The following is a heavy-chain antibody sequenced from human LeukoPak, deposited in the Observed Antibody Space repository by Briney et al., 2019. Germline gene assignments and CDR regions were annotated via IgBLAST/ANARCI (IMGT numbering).Heavy chain of an antibody. CDR3: TRTDKVGATMGEDY. Sequence: GGSLRLSCAASGFTFSGSAMHWVRQASGKGLEWVGRIRSEANSYATAYAASVKGRFTISRDDSKNTAYMQMNSLKTEDTAVYYCTRTDKVGATMGEDYWGQGTLVTVSS. V-gene: IGHV3-73*01. D-gene: IGHD1-26*01. CDR1: GFTFSGSA. J-gene: IGHJ4*02. CDR2: IRSEANSYAT.